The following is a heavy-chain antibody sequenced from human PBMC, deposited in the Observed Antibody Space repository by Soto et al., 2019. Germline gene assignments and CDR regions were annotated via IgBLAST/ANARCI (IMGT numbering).Heavy chain of an antibody. CDR3: ARDLSIAARGGYYYYGMDV. J-gene: IGHJ6*02. D-gene: IGHD6-6*01. CDR2: IIPIFGTA. Sequence: QVQLVQSGAEVKKPGSSVKVSCKASGGTFSSYAISWVRQAPGQGLEWMGGIIPIFGTANYAQKFQGRVTITADESTSTAYMELSSMRSEDTAVYYCARDLSIAARGGYYYYGMDVWGQGTTVTVSS. V-gene: IGHV1-69*12. CDR1: GGTFSSYA.